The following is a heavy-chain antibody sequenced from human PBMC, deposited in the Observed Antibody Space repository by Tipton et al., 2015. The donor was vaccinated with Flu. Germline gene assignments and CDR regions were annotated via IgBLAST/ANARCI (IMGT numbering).Heavy chain of an antibody. J-gene: IGHJ4*02. D-gene: IGHD2/OR15-2a*01. Sequence: SLRLSCAASGFTFSSHWMHWVRQAPGKGLVWVSRVNSDGSETNYADSVKGRFTISRDNAKNMVYLQMNSLRVEDTAVYYCARIEGRWGQGTLVTVSS. CDR3: ARIEGR. CDR1: GFTFSSHW. CDR2: VNSDGSET. V-gene: IGHV3-74*01.